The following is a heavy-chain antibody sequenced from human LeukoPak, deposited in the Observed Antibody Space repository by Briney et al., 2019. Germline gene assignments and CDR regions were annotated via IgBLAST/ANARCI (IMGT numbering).Heavy chain of an antibody. CDR2: ISSSSSYI. D-gene: IGHD1-26*01. Sequence: GGSLRLSCAASGFTFSSYSMNWVRQAPGKGLEWVSSISSSSSYIYYADSVKGRFTLSRDNAKNSLYLQMNSLRAEDTAVYYCARGASGSQLYYYYYMDVWGKGTTVTVSS. CDR1: GFTFSSYS. CDR3: ARGASGSQLYYYYYMDV. J-gene: IGHJ6*03. V-gene: IGHV3-21*01.